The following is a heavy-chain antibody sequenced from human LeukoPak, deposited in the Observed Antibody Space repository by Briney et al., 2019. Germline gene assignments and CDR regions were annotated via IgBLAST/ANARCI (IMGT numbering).Heavy chain of an antibody. V-gene: IGHV3-7*01. D-gene: IGHD3-10*01. CDR1: GASISSSNYY. CDR2: IKQDGSEK. Sequence: ETLSLTCAVSGASISSSNYYWGWVRQSPGKGLEWVANIKQDGSEKYYVDSVKGRFTISRDNAKNSLFLQMNSLRADDTAIYYCTRAITYFYGSVTYDWFDSWGQGTRVTVSS. J-gene: IGHJ5*01. CDR3: TRAITYFYGSVTYDWFDS.